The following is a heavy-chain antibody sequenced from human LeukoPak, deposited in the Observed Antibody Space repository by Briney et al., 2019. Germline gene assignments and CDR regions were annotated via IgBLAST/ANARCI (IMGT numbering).Heavy chain of an antibody. CDR3: ARSGWPMGGFDP. V-gene: IGHV4-39*01. J-gene: IGHJ5*02. CDR2: VYYAGST. CDR1: GDSISSDTYH. Sequence: SETLSLTCTVSGDSISSDTYHWGWIRQPPGKGLQWIGSVYYAGSTYYNPSLKSRVRISVDTSKDQFYLKLFPVTAADTAMYYCARSGWPMGGFDPWGQGILLTVSS. D-gene: IGHD3-10*01.